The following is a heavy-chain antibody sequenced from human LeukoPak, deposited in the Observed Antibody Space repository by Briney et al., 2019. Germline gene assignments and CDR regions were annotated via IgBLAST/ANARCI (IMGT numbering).Heavy chain of an antibody. CDR2: INPNSGGT. V-gene: IGHV1-2*02. Sequence: ASVTVSCKASVYTFTSYYMHWVRQAPGQGLEWMGWINPNSGGTNYAQNFQGRVTMTRDTSISTAYMELSRLRSDDTAVYYCARDSRQNWFDPWGQGTLGTVSS. J-gene: IGHJ5*02. CDR1: VYTFTSYY. CDR3: ARDSRQNWFDP.